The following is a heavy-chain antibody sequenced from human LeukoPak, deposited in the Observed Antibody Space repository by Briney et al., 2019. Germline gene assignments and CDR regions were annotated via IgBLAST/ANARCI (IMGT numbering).Heavy chain of an antibody. J-gene: IGHJ3*02. CDR1: GFTFSSYA. D-gene: IGHD2-15*01. Sequence: NPGGSLRLSCAASGFTFSSYAMSWVRQAPGKGLEWVSAISGSGGSTYYADSVKGRFTTSRDNSKNTLYLQMNSLRAEDTAVYYCAKGDIVVVSRWGANDAFDIWGQGTMVTVSS. V-gene: IGHV3-23*01. CDR3: AKGDIVVVSRWGANDAFDI. CDR2: ISGSGGST.